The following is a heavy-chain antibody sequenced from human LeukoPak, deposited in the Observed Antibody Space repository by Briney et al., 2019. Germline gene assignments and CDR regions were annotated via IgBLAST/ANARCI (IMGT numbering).Heavy chain of an antibody. CDR1: GFTFTSAW. CDR3: ITGDYDFWSGFYSPNHYFDY. J-gene: IGHJ4*02. Sequence: GGSLRLSCAASGFTFTSAWMSWLRHAPGKGLEWVGRIKGKTAAGAPDYVASVKGRFTISRDDSKNTLFLQMNSLKTEDTAVYYCITGDYDFWSGFYSPNHYFDYWGQGTLVTVSS. V-gene: IGHV3-15*01. CDR2: IKGKTAAGAP. D-gene: IGHD3-3*01.